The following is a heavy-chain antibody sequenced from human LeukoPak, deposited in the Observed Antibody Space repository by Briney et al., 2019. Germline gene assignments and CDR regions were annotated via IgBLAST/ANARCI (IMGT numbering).Heavy chain of an antibody. Sequence: PGGSLRLSCAASGFTFSSYSMNWVRQAPGKGLEWVSSISSSSSYIYYADSVKGRFTISRDNAKNSLYLQMNSLRAEDTAVYYCARGDSSSWYQWFDAFDIWGQGTMVTVSS. J-gene: IGHJ3*02. CDR1: GFTFSSYS. V-gene: IGHV3-21*01. CDR3: ARGDSSSWYQWFDAFDI. D-gene: IGHD6-13*01. CDR2: ISSSSSYI.